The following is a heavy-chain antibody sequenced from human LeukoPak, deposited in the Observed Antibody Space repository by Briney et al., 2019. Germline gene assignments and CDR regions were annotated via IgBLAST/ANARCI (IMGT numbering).Heavy chain of an antibody. CDR2: IYSGGGT. Sequence: GGSLRLSCAASGFTFSSNYMSWVRQAPGKGLEWVSVIYSGGGTYYPDSVKGRVTISRDNSKNTLYLQMNSLRAEDTAVYYCASGSGSYRTPYYYMDVWGTETTVTVSS. CDR1: GFTFSSNY. J-gene: IGHJ6*03. V-gene: IGHV3-53*01. CDR3: ASGSGSYRTPYYYMDV. D-gene: IGHD3-10*01.